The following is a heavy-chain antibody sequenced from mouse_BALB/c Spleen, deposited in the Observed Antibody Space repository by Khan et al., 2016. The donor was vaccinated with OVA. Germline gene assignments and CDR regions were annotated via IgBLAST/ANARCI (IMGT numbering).Heavy chain of an antibody. CDR1: GYTFTSNT. V-gene: IGHV1-4*01. CDR2: ITPRSGYT. J-gene: IGHJ4*01. CDR3: SRRRTGYAMDY. Sequence: QVQLKQSGAELARPGASVRMSCKASGYTFTSNTMHWIKQRPGQGLEWIGYITPRSGYTNYNQNFKDKATLTADKSSSTAYMQLSSLTSEDSAVDECSRRRTGYAMDYWGQGTSVTVSS.